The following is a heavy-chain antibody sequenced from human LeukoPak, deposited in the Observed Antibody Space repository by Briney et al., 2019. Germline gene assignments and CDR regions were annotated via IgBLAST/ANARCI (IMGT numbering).Heavy chain of an antibody. Sequence: GASVKVSCKASGYTFTSYGISWVRQAPGQGLEWMGWISAYNGNTNYAQKFQGRVTMTRNTSISTAYMELSSLRSEDTAVYYCARNPTVTTRRPRTSWFDPWGQGTLVTVSS. CDR3: ARNPTVTTRRPRTSWFDP. CDR1: GYTFTSYG. D-gene: IGHD4-17*01. J-gene: IGHJ5*02. CDR2: ISAYNGNT. V-gene: IGHV1-18*01.